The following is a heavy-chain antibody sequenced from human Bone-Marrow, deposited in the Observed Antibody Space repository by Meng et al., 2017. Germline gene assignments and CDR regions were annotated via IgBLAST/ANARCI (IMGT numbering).Heavy chain of an antibody. D-gene: IGHD3-3*01. CDR2: INPNSGGT. CDR1: GNTFPGYY. Sequence: VQLWQVGGVWTNPGAAMRCSSKASGNTFPGYYMNRVRQSPGQGLGWMGRINPNSGGTNYAQKFQGRVTMTRDTSISTAYMELSRLRSDDTAVYYCASLAIFGVVIRDYWGQGTLVTVSS. J-gene: IGHJ4*02. CDR3: ASLAIFGVVIRDY. V-gene: IGHV1-2*06.